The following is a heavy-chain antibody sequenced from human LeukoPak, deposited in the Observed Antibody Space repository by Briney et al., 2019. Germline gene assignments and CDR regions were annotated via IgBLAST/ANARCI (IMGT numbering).Heavy chain of an antibody. V-gene: IGHV4-39*01. CDR1: GASISSSPFY. J-gene: IGHJ4*02. CDR2: IYYSGST. CDR3: ARVAYDILTGYYFDY. Sequence: SETLSLTCTVSGASISSSPFYWGWIRQAPGKGLDWIGSIYYSGSTYYNSSLSSRVTISLDTSQNQFSLRLTSVTAADTAVYYCARVAYDILTGYYFDYWGQGTLVTVSS. D-gene: IGHD3-9*01.